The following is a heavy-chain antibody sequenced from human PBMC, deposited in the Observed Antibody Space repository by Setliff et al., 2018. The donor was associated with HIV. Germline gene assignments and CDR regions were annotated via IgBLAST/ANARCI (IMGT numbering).Heavy chain of an antibody. CDR2: IYPSGRI. D-gene: IGHD3-10*01. J-gene: IGHJ5*02. Sequence: SETLSLTCTVSGDSMSSYFWSWIRQPAGKGLEWIGRIYPSGRINYNPSLKSRVTLSVELAKNFFSLKLTSVTVADTAVYYCAREHYTFHGSGVQRGARFDPWGQGTLVTVSS. CDR3: AREHYTFHGSGVQRGARFDP. CDR1: GDSMSSYF. V-gene: IGHV4-4*07.